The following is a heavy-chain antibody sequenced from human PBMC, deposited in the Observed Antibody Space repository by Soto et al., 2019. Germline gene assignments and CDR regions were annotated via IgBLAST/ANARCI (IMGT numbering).Heavy chain of an antibody. D-gene: IGHD2-15*01. Sequence: ASVKVSCKASGDTFTSNYMHWVRQAPGQGLEWMGIINPSGGSTSYAQKFQGRVTMTRDTSTSTVYMELSSLRSEDTAVYYCARDPIRSYCSGGSCYQYNWFDPWGQGTLVTVSS. CDR2: INPSGGST. J-gene: IGHJ5*02. V-gene: IGHV1-46*03. CDR1: GDTFTSNY. CDR3: ARDPIRSYCSGGSCYQYNWFDP.